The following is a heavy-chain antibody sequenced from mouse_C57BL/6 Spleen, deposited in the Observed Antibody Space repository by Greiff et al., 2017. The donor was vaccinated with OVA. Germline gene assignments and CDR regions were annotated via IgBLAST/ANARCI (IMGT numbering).Heavy chain of an antibody. J-gene: IGHJ2*01. D-gene: IGHD1-1*01. CDR3: ARIEGYYGSSYFDY. V-gene: IGHV1-69*01. Sequence: VQLQQPGAELVMPGASVKLSCKASGYTFTSYWMHWVKQRPGQGLEWIGEIDPSDSYPNYNQKFKGKSTLTVDKSSSTAYMQLSSLTSEDSAVYYCARIEGYYGSSYFDYWGQGTTLTVSS. CDR1: GYTFTSYW. CDR2: IDPSDSYP.